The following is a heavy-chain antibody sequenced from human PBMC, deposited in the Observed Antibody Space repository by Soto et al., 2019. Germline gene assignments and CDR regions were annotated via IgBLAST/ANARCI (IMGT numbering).Heavy chain of an antibody. CDR2: IYPDDSDT. Sequence: GESLKISCKGSGYSFTSYWIGWVRQMPGKGLEWMGIIYPDDSDTRYSPSFQGQVTISADKSISTAYLQWSSLKASDTAMYYCARQPSITTIGVFSQSPRPIDPWGQGTLVTVSS. J-gene: IGHJ5*02. CDR3: ARQPSITTIGVFSQSPRPIDP. V-gene: IGHV5-51*01. CDR1: GYSFTSYW. D-gene: IGHD3-3*01.